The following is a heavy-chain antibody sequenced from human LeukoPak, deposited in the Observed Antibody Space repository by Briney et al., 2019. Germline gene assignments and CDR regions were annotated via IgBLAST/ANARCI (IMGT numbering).Heavy chain of an antibody. D-gene: IGHD2-2*01. V-gene: IGHV1-24*01. CDR2: FDPEDGET. J-gene: IGHJ4*02. CDR1: GYTFTSYA. Sequence: ASVKVSCKASGYTFTSYAMNWVRQAPGQGLEWMGGFDPEDGETIYAQEFQGRVTMTEDTFTDTAYMELSSLRSEDTAVYYCATAVMYRDIVVVPAAIFDYWGQGTLVTVSS. CDR3: ATAVMYRDIVVVPAAIFDY.